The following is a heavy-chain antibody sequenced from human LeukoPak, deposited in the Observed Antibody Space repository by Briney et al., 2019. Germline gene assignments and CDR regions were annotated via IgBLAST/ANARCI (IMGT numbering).Heavy chain of an antibody. J-gene: IGHJ4*02. V-gene: IGHV3-30-3*01. CDR2: ISYDGSNK. Sequence: PGRSLRLSCAASGFTFSSYAMHWVRQAPGKGLEWVAVISYDGSNKYYADSVKGRFTISRDNSKNTLYLQMNSLRAEDTAVYYCARDGIVGATSLDYWGQGTLVTVSS. D-gene: IGHD1-26*01. CDR3: ARDGIVGATSLDY. CDR1: GFTFSSYA.